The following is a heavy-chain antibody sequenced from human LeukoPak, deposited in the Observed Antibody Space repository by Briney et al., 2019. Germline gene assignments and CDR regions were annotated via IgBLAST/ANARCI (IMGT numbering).Heavy chain of an antibody. CDR1: GYTFTSYD. D-gene: IGHD2-15*01. CDR3: ARRYCSGGSCFRRKHYFDY. V-gene: IGHV1-8*01. J-gene: IGHJ4*02. CDR2: MNLNSGNT. Sequence: ASVTVSCKASGYTFTSYDINWVRQATGQGLEWMGWMNLNSGNTGYAQKFQGRVTMTRNTSISTAYMELSSLRSEDTAVYYCARRYCSGGSCFRRKHYFDYWGQGTLVTVSS.